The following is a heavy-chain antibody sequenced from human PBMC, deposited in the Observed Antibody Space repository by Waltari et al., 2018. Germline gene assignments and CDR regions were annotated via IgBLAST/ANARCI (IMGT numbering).Heavy chain of an antibody. J-gene: IGHJ3*02. CDR2: IIPIFGTA. CDR1: GGTFSSYA. D-gene: IGHD3-22*01. Sequence: QVQLVQSGAEVKKPGSSVKVSCKASGGTFSSYAISWVRQAPGQGLEWMGGIIPIFGTANYAQKFQGRVTITADESTSTAYMELSSLRAEDTAVDYWARDYYDSSGYYSGVAFDIWGQGTMVTVSS. CDR3: ARDYYDSSGYYSGVAFDI. V-gene: IGHV1-69*01.